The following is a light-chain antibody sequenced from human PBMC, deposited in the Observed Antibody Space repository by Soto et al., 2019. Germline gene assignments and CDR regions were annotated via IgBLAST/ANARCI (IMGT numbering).Light chain of an antibody. CDR3: AAWDDSLSGRV. J-gene: IGLJ2*01. CDR2: SNN. CDR1: SSNIGSNT. V-gene: IGLV1-44*01. Sequence: QSVLTQPPSASGTPGQRVTISCSGSSSNIGSNTVSWYQQLPGTAPKLLIYSNNQRPSGVPDRFSGSKSGTSASLAISGLQSEDEADYYCAAWDDSLSGRVFGGGTKLTVL.